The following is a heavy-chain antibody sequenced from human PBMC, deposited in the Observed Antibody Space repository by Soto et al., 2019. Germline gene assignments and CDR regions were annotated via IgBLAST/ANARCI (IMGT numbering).Heavy chain of an antibody. CDR1: GASISSRNNY. V-gene: IGHV4-39*01. CDR3: SRQGVDIKSFDL. CDR2: IYYNGGS. Sequence: SETLSLTCTVSGASISSRNNYWAWIRQPPGKGLEWIGSIYYNGGSHYTPSLKTRFTISVETSKNPFSLKLNSVTAADTAVYTCSRQGVDIKSFDLWGQGTLVTVSS. J-gene: IGHJ4*02. D-gene: IGHD3-10*01.